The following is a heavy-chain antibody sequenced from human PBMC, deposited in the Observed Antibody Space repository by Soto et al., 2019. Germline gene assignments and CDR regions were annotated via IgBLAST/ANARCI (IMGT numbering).Heavy chain of an antibody. Sequence: ASVKVSCKASGGTFSSYTISWVRQAPGQGLEWMGRIIPILGIANYVQKFQGRVTITADKSTSTAYMELSSLRSEDTAVYYCARDSEDIVVVPAAIAMGWFDPWGQGTLVTVSS. CDR3: ARDSEDIVVVPAAIAMGWFDP. D-gene: IGHD2-2*02. V-gene: IGHV1-69*04. CDR2: IIPILGIA. J-gene: IGHJ5*02. CDR1: GGTFSSYT.